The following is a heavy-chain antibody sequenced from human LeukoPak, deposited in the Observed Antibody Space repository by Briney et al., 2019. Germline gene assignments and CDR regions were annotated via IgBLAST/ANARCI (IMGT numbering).Heavy chain of an antibody. D-gene: IGHD5-18*01. J-gene: IGHJ5*02. CDR3: AKDGGRGYSYGYFWFDP. CDR2: ISGSGGST. Sequence: PGGSLRLSCAASGFTFSSYAMSWVRQAPGKGLGWVSAISGSGGSTYYADSVKGRFTISRDNSKNTLYLQMNSLRAEDTAVYYCAKDGGRGYSYGYFWFDPWGQGTLVTVSS. CDR1: GFTFSSYA. V-gene: IGHV3-23*01.